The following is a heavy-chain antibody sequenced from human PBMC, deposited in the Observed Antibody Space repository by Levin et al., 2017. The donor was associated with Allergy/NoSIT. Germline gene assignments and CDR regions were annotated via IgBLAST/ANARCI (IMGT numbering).Heavy chain of an antibody. CDR3: ARETPITPTGGPPQADYYLDS. Sequence: SETLSLTCTLSSGSISSHYWTWIRQPPGKGLEWMGYVYYTGTANYNPSFTSRVTISVDTSKNQFSLQLSSVTAADTAIYYCARETPITPTGGPPQADYYLDSWGQGIQVTVSS. CDR2: VYYTGTA. J-gene: IGHJ4*02. CDR1: SGSISSHY. D-gene: IGHD3-16*01. V-gene: IGHV4-59*11.